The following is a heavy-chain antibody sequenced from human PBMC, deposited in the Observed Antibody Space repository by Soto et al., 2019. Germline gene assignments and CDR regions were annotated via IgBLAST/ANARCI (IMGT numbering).Heavy chain of an antibody. CDR1: GGSISSYY. V-gene: IGHV4-59*08. Sequence: SETLSLTCTVSGGSISSYYWSWIRQPPGKGLEWIGYIYYSGSTNYNPSLKSRVTISVDTSKNQFSLKLSSVTAADTAVYYCARRRVSSSKPYYYYMDVWGKGTTVTVSS. CDR2: IYYSGST. D-gene: IGHD6-6*01. CDR3: ARRRVSSSKPYYYYMDV. J-gene: IGHJ6*03.